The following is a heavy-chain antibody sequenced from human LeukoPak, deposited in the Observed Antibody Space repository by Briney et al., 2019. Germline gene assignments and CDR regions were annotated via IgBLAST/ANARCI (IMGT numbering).Heavy chain of an antibody. CDR2: IYYSGST. D-gene: IGHD1-1*01. J-gene: IGHJ3*02. V-gene: IGHV4-59*01. CDR1: GGSISSYY. Sequence: PSETLSLTCTVSGGSISSYYWSWIRQPPGKGLGWIGYIYYSGSTNYNPSLKSRVTISVDTSKNQFSLKLSSVTAADTAVYYCARELEGFDIWGQGTMVTVSS. CDR3: ARELEGFDI.